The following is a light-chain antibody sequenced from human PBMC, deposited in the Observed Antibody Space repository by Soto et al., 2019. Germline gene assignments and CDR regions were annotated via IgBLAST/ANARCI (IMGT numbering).Light chain of an antibody. CDR2: GAS. J-gene: IGKJ2*01. CDR3: QQYGTSPRT. Sequence: EIVLTQSPGTLSLSPGERATLSCRASQSFGSTYLAWYQQKPGQAPTLLIYGASSRATGIPDRFSGSGSGTDFTLTITRLEPEDFAVYYCQQYGTSPRTFGQGTKLEIK. CDR1: QSFGSTY. V-gene: IGKV3-20*01.